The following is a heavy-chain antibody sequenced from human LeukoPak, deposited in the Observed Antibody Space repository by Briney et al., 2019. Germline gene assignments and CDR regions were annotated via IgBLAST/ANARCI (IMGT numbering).Heavy chain of an antibody. CDR1: GFTFSSYS. CDR2: ISSSSSYI. J-gene: IGHJ6*03. V-gene: IGHV3-21*01. CDR3: ARDYEDDSSGYYNYYYYYMDV. D-gene: IGHD3-22*01. Sequence: GGSLRLSCAASGFTFSSYSMNWVRQAPGKGLEWVSSISSSSSYIYYADSVKGRFTISRDNAKTSLYLQMNTLRAEDTAVYYCARDYEDDSSGYYNYYYYYMDVWGKGTTVTVSS.